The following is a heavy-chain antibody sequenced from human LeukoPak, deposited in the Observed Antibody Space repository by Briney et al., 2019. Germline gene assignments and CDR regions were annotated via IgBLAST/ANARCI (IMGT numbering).Heavy chain of an antibody. CDR2: INTNTGNP. D-gene: IGHD5-24*01. CDR3: ARDTFGRDGYKRVDY. Sequence: ASVKVSCKASGGTFSSYAISWVRQAPGQGLEWMGWINTNTGNPTYAQGFTGRFVFSLDTSVSTAYLQISSLKAEDTAVYYCARDTFGRDGYKRVDYWGQGTLVTVSS. CDR1: GGTFSSYA. V-gene: IGHV7-4-1*02. J-gene: IGHJ4*02.